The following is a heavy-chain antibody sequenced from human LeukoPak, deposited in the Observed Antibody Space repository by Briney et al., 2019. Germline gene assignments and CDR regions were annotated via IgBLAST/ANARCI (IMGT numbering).Heavy chain of an antibody. CDR3: ASPRITGTSRPFDY. CDR1: GFSFSSYA. J-gene: IGHJ4*02. V-gene: IGHV3-23*01. D-gene: IGHD1-7*01. CDR2: ISGSGGST. Sequence: GGSLRLSCAASGFSFSSYAMNWVRQAPGKGLEWVSVISGSGGSTYYADSVKGRFTISRDNSKNTLDLQMNSLRAEDTAVYYCASPRITGTSRPFDYWGQGTLVTVSS.